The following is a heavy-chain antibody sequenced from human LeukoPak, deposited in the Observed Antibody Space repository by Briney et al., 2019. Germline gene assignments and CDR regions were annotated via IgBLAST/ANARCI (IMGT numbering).Heavy chain of an antibody. D-gene: IGHD7-27*01. CDR2: IRYDGSDK. J-gene: IGHJ4*02. CDR3: ARAGNRGSI. V-gene: IGHV3-30*02. Sequence: PGGSLRLSCAASGFNFSSFGFNWVRQAPGKGLEWVTFIRYDGSDKYYADSVMGRFTISRDNSKKMLYLQMTSLKVEDTATYFCARAGNRGSIWGQGVLVTVSS. CDR1: GFNFSSFG.